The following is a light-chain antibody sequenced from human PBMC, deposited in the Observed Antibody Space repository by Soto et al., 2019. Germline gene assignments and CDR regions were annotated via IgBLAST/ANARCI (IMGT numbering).Light chain of an antibody. CDR1: ESIARH. J-gene: IGKJ5*01. Sequence: DIQMTQSPSSLSASVGDRVTITCRASESIARHLNWYQQKPGKAPKLLIYAASSLQNGVPSRFRGGGSGKDFTLTISNLQPEDFATFYCQQSYSTLSLTFGQGTRLEIK. CDR3: QQSYSTLSLT. CDR2: AAS. V-gene: IGKV1-39*01.